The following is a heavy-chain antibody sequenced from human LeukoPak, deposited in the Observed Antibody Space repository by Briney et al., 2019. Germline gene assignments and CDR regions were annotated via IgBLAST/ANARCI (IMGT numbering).Heavy chain of an antibody. Sequence: SETLSLTCAVSGGSISSSNWWSWVRQPPGKGLEWIGEIYHSGSTNYNPSLKSRVTISVDKSKNQFSLKLSSVTAADTAVYYCARDSLRYFDWLLYRPGFWAFDIWGQGTMVTVSS. V-gene: IGHV4-4*02. D-gene: IGHD3-9*01. CDR1: GGSISSSNW. CDR2: IYHSGST. CDR3: ARDSLRYFDWLLYRPGFWAFDI. J-gene: IGHJ3*02.